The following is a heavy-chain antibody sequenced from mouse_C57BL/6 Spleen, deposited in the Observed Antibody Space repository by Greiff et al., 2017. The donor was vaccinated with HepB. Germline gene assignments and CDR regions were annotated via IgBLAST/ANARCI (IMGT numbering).Heavy chain of an antibody. CDR2: ISYSGST. V-gene: IGHV3-1*01. CDR3: ARDSDYDEGFAY. Sequence: EVQLQQSGPGMVKPSQSLSLTCTVTGYSITSGYDWHWIRHFPGNKLEWMGYISYSGSTNYNPSLKSRISITHDTSKNHFFLKLNSVTNEDTATYCCARDSDYDEGFAYWGQGTLVTVSA. CDR1: GYSITSGYD. J-gene: IGHJ3*01. D-gene: IGHD2-4*01.